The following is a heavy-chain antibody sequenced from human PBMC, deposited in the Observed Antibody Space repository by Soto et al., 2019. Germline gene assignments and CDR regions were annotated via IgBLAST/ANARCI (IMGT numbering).Heavy chain of an antibody. Sequence: ASVNVSCKASGYTFTSYYMHWVRQAPGQGLEWMGVINPSGGSTSYAQKFQGRVTMTRDTSTSTVYMELSSLRSEDTAVYYCASGILTAAADYWGQGTLVTVSS. J-gene: IGHJ4*02. CDR3: ASGILTAAADY. D-gene: IGHD3-9*01. V-gene: IGHV1-46*01. CDR2: INPSGGST. CDR1: GYTFTSYY.